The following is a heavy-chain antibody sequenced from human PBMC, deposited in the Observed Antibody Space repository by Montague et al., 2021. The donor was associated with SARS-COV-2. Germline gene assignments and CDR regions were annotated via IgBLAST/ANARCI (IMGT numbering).Heavy chain of an antibody. Sequence: SETLSLTCTVSGGSIGTYCWNWIRQSPGKGLEWLGYIYYTGSTKYSPSLKSRVTISMDTSRYQLSLRLKSVTAADTAVYYCARDNYGDWGYYGLDVWGQGTTVIVSS. J-gene: IGHJ6*02. D-gene: IGHD4-17*01. V-gene: IGHV4-59*01. CDR2: IYYTGST. CDR3: ARDNYGDWGYYGLDV. CDR1: GGSIGTYC.